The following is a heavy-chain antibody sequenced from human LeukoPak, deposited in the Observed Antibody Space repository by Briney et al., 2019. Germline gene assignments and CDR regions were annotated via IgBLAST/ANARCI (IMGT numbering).Heavy chain of an antibody. CDR3: ARDPNSSWRLYYFDY. Sequence: GGSLRLSCAASGFTFSSYSMNWVRQAPGKGLEWVSSISSSSSYIYYADSVKGRFTISRDNAKNSLYLQMNSLRAEDTAVYYCARDPNSSWRLYYFDYWGQGTLVTVSS. J-gene: IGHJ4*02. V-gene: IGHV3-21*01. CDR1: GFTFSSYS. CDR2: ISSSSSYI. D-gene: IGHD6-13*01.